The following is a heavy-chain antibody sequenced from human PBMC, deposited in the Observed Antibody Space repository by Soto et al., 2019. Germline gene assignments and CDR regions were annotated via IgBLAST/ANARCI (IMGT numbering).Heavy chain of an antibody. CDR1: GGSISSGGYY. D-gene: IGHD5-12*01. CDR3: AGSLRSDIYFDY. CDR2: IYYSGST. V-gene: IGHV4-31*03. Sequence: SETLSLTCTVSGGSISSGGYYWSWIRQHPGKGLEWIGYIYYSGSTYYNPSLKSRVTISVDTSKNQFSLKLSSVTAADTAVYYCAGSLRSDIYFDYWGQGTLVTVSS. J-gene: IGHJ4*02.